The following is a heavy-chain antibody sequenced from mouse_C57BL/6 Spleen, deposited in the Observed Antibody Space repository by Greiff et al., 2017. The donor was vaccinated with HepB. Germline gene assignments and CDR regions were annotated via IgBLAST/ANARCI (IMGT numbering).Heavy chain of an antibody. CDR1: GYSFTDYN. CDR3: ARVGVTTVVERAWFAY. J-gene: IGHJ3*01. CDR2: INPNYGTT. Sequence: VQLQQSGPELVKPGASVKISCKASGYSFTDYNMNWVKQSNGKSLEWIGVINPNYGTTSYNQKFKGKATLTVDQSSSTAYKQLNSLTSEDSAVYYCARVGVTTVVERAWFAYWGQGTLVTVSA. V-gene: IGHV1-39*01. D-gene: IGHD1-1*01.